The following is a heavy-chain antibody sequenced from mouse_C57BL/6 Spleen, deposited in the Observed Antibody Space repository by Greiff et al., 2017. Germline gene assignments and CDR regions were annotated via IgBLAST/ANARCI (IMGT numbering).Heavy chain of an antibody. J-gene: IGHJ2*01. CDR3: ARYGNYGSSSSYYFDY. Sequence: VQLQQSGPELVKPGASVKISCKASGYTFTDYYINWVKQRPGQGLEWIGWIFPGSGSTYYNEKFKGKATLTVDKSSSTAYMLLSSLTSEDSAVYFCARYGNYGSSSSYYFDYWGQGTTLTVSS. V-gene: IGHV1-75*01. CDR1: GYTFTDYY. D-gene: IGHD1-1*01. CDR2: IFPGSGST.